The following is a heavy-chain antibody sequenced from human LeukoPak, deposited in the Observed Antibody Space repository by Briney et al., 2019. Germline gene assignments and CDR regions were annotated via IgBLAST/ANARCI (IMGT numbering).Heavy chain of an antibody. CDR2: VFHGDDT. Sequence: SETLSLTCTVSADSINNDLYFWGWIRQPPGKGLEWIASVFHGDDTYYNPSLKSRVTISVDTSKNQFSLKLSSVAAADTAVYYCARHGYYDSSGEAFDIWGQGTMVTVSS. J-gene: IGHJ3*02. CDR3: ARHGYYDSSGEAFDI. V-gene: IGHV4-39*01. D-gene: IGHD3-22*01. CDR1: ADSINNDLYF.